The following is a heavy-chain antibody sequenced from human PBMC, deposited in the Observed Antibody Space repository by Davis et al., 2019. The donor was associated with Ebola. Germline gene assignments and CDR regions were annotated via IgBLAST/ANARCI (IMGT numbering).Heavy chain of an antibody. D-gene: IGHD6-19*01. CDR2: ISYGGRT. CDR1: GGSFSGYY. CDR3: ARTTRDSGWFLDY. Sequence: SETLSLTCAVYGGSFSGYYWSWIRQPPGKGLEWIGEISYGGRTKYNPSLKSRVTLSVDTSKNQFSLKLTSVTAADTAAYYCARTTRDSGWFLDYWGQRILVTVSS. V-gene: IGHV4-34*01. J-gene: IGHJ4*02.